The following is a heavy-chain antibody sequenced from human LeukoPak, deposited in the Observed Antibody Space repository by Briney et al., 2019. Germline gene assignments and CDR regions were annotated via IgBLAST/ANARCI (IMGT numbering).Heavy chain of an antibody. CDR3: ARHEGVAVAGEGDY. D-gene: IGHD6-19*01. CDR1: GYSFTSYW. V-gene: IGHV5-51*01. CDR2: IYPGDSDT. Sequence: GESLKISCKASGYSFTSYWIGWVRQLPGKGLEWMGIIYPGDSDTTYSPSFQGQVTISADKSISTAYLQWSSLKASDTAMYYCARHEGVAVAGEGDYWGQGTLVTVSS. J-gene: IGHJ4*02.